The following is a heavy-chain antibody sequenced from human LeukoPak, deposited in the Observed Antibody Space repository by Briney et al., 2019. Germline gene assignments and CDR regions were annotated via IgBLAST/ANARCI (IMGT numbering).Heavy chain of an antibody. D-gene: IGHD3-10*01. Sequence: PGGSLRLSCVASGFTFSNYGMPWVRQAPGKGLEWVAFIRFDGSNKYYADSVKGRFTISRDNSKNTLFLQMSSLTADDTAMYYCPTPSSLRHGSGSPDYWGQGTLVTVSS. CDR2: IRFDGSNK. J-gene: IGHJ4*02. CDR3: PTPSSLRHGSGSPDY. V-gene: IGHV3-30*02. CDR1: GFTFSNYG.